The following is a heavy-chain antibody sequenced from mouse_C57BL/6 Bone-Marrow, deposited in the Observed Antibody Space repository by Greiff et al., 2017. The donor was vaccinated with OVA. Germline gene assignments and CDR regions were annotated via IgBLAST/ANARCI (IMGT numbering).Heavy chain of an antibody. Sequence: QVTLKESGPGILQPSQTLSLTCSFSGFSLSTFGMGVGWIRQPSGKGLEWLAHIWWDDDKYYNPALKSRLTISKDTSKNQVFLKIANVDTAYTATFYCARIRYYGSSYEYFDVWGTGTTVTVSS. CDR1: GFSLSTFGMG. V-gene: IGHV8-8*01. D-gene: IGHD1-1*01. J-gene: IGHJ1*03. CDR3: ARIRYYGSSYEYFDV. CDR2: IWWDDDK.